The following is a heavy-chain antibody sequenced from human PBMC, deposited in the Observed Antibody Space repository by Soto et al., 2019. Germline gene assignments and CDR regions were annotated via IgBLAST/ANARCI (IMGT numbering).Heavy chain of an antibody. CDR1: GFTFSRYS. D-gene: IGHD2-21*02. CDR3: ARAVVVTATPDS. J-gene: IGHJ5*01. Sequence: AGGSLRLSCAASGFTFSRYSMNGVRQAPGKGLEWVSSISSTSSFIYYADSVRGRFTISRDNAEKSLYLQMNSLRAEDTAIYYCARAVVVTATPDSWGQGTLVTVSS. CDR2: ISSTSSFI. V-gene: IGHV3-21*01.